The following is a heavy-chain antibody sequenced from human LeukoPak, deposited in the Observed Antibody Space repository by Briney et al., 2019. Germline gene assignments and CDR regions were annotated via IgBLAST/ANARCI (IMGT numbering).Heavy chain of an antibody. CDR2: INHSGST. Sequence: SETLSLTCAVYGGSFSGYYWSWIRQPSGKGLEWIGEINHSGSTNYNPSLKSRVTISVDTSKNQFSLKLSSVTAADTAVYYCARDSPGRYSYGSSGYYYYWGQGTLVTVSS. CDR1: GGSFSGYY. CDR3: ARDSPGRYSYGSSGYYYY. D-gene: IGHD3-22*01. J-gene: IGHJ4*02. V-gene: IGHV4-34*01.